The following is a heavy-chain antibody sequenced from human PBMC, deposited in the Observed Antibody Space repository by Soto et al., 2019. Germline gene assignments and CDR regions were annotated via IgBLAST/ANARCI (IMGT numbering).Heavy chain of an antibody. D-gene: IGHD6-19*01. CDR3: ARGTKYSSGWYGDYFDY. Sequence: QLQLQESGSGLVKPSQTLSLTCAVSGGSISSGGYSWSWIRQPPGKGLEWMGYIYHSGSTYYNPSLKSRVTISVDRSKNQFSLKLSSVTAADTAVYYCARGTKYSSGWYGDYFDYWGQGTLVTVSS. CDR2: IYHSGST. CDR1: GGSISSGGYS. J-gene: IGHJ4*02. V-gene: IGHV4-30-2*01.